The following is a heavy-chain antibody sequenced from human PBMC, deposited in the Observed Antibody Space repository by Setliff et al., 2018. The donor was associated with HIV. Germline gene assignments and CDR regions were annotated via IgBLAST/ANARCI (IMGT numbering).Heavy chain of an antibody. D-gene: IGHD3-16*02. J-gene: IGHJ4*02. Sequence: PSETLSLTCTVSGGSISSYYWSWIRQPPGKGLEWIGNIHSSGSTNYNPSLKSRVTISVDTSKNQFSLKLTSVTAADTAVYYCARGLDVWGTYRYRNYFDYWGQGTLVTVSS. CDR3: ARGLDVWGTYRYRNYFDY. CDR2: IHSSGST. CDR1: GGSISSYY. V-gene: IGHV4-4*09.